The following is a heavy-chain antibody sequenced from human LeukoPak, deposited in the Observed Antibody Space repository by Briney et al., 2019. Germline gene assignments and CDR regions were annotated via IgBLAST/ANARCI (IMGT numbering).Heavy chain of an antibody. Sequence: SETLSLTCTVSGGPISSYYWSWIRQPPGKGLEWIGYIYYSGSTNYNPSLKSRVTISVDTSKNQFSLKLSSVTAADTAVYYCARDSWSSVYDAFDIWGQGTMVTVSS. V-gene: IGHV4-59*01. D-gene: IGHD5/OR15-5a*01. CDR2: IYYSGST. CDR3: ARDSWSSVYDAFDI. J-gene: IGHJ3*02. CDR1: GGPISSYY.